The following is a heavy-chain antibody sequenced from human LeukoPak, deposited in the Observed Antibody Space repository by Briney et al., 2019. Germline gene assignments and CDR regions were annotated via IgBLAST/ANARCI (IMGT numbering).Heavy chain of an antibody. Sequence: SETLSLTCTVSGGSISSYYWSWLRPPAGKGLEWIGRIYTSGSTNYNPSLKSRVTMSVDTSKNQFSLKLSSVTAADTAVYYCARDFPPLSYYPYYYYYYGMDVWGQGTTVTVSS. CDR3: ARDFPPLSYYPYYYYYYGMDV. D-gene: IGHD3-10*01. J-gene: IGHJ6*02. V-gene: IGHV4-4*07. CDR1: GGSISSYY. CDR2: IYTSGST.